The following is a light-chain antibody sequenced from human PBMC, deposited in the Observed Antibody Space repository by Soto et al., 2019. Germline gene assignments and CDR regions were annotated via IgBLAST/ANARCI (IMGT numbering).Light chain of an antibody. V-gene: IGKV3-20*01. CDR2: GAS. CDR1: QSVSSSY. CDR3: QQYGSSPMYT. Sequence: EIVLTQSPGTLSLSPGERATLSCRASQSVSSSYLAWYQQKPGQAPRLLIYGASGRATGIPDRVSGSGSGTAFTLTISSLEPKDVAVYYCQQYGSSPMYTFGQGTKLEIK. J-gene: IGKJ2*01.